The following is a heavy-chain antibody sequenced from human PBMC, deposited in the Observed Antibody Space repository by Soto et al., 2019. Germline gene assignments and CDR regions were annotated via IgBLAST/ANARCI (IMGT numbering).Heavy chain of an antibody. CDR1: GYTFTSYD. CDR2: MNPNSDNT. CDR3: ARDHTSWNDFYYYGMDV. V-gene: IGHV1-8*01. D-gene: IGHD1-1*01. J-gene: IGHJ6*02. Sequence: ASVKVSCKASGYTFTSYDINWVRQATGQGLEWMGWMNPNSDNTGYAQKFQGRVTMTRNTSISTAYMELSSLRSEDTVVYYCARDHTSWNDFYYYGMDVWGQGTTVTVSS.